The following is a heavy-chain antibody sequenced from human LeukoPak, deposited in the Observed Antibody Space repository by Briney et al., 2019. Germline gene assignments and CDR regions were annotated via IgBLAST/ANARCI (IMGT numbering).Heavy chain of an antibody. CDR2: IYYSGST. CDR3: ARVRAGAYYDFWSGPTGFDP. D-gene: IGHD3-3*01. CDR1: GGSISSGDYY. Sequence: SQTLSLTCTVSGGSISSGDYYWSWIRQPPGKGLEWIGYIYYSGSTNYNPSLKSRVTISVDTSKNQFSLKLSSVTAADTAVYYCARVRAGAYYDFWSGPTGFDPWGQGTLVTVSS. J-gene: IGHJ5*02. V-gene: IGHV4-30-4*01.